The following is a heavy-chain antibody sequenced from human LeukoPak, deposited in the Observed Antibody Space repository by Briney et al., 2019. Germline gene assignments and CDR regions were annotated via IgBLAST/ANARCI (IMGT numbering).Heavy chain of an antibody. V-gene: IGHV3-21*01. CDR1: GFTFSGYT. Sequence: GGSLRLSCAASGFTFSGYTMNWVRQAPGKGLEWVSSISSSSSSIYYADSVNGRFTISRDNAKNSLYLQMNSLRAEDTAVYYCATSGYNWNDVIFFDYWGQGTLVTVSS. D-gene: IGHD1-1*01. J-gene: IGHJ4*01. CDR3: ATSGYNWNDVIFFDY. CDR2: ISSSSSSI.